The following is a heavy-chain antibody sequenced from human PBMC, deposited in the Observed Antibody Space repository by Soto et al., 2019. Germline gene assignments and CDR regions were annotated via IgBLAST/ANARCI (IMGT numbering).Heavy chain of an antibody. CDR3: VREGRLLGAFDI. V-gene: IGHV3-7*03. CDR2: IQQDGRER. Sequence: EVQLVESGGALVQPGGFLILSCEASGFTSGSYWMAWVRQAPGKGLEWVANIQQDGRERHYGDSVKGRFTISRDNAKNSLYLEMNSLRAEDTAFYYCVREGRLLGAFDIWGQGTMVTVSS. J-gene: IGHJ3*02. D-gene: IGHD3-10*01. CDR1: GFTSGSYW.